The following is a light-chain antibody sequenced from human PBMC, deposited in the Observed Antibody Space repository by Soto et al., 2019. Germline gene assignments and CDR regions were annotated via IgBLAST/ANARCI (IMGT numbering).Light chain of an antibody. Sequence: QSVLTQPASVSGSPGQPITISCTGTSSDVGSYNLVSWYQQHPGKAPKLMIYEGSKRPSGVSNRFSGSKSGNTASLTISGLQAEYEADYYCCSYAGSSTYNYVFGTGTKVTVL. V-gene: IGLV2-23*01. CDR3: CSYAGSSTYNYV. J-gene: IGLJ1*01. CDR2: EGS. CDR1: SSDVGSYNL.